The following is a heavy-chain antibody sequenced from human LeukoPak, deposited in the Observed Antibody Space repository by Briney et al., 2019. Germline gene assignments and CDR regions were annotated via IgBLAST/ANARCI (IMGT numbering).Heavy chain of an antibody. CDR1: GYTFTGYY. V-gene: IGHV1-2*02. CDR3: ARGLGSSSWLALGY. Sequence: ASVKVSCKASGYTFTGYYMHWVRQAPGQGLEWMGWINPNSGGTNHAQKFQGRVTMTRDTSISTAYMELSRLRSDDTAVYYCARGLGSSSWLALGYWGQGTLVTVSS. D-gene: IGHD6-13*01. CDR2: INPNSGGT. J-gene: IGHJ4*02.